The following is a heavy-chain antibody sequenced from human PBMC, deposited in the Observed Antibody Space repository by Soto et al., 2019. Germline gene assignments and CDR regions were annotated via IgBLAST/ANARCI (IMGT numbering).Heavy chain of an antibody. J-gene: IGHJ4*02. CDR1: GGSISTINYY. Sequence: SETLSLTCTVSGGSISTINYYWGWVLQPPGKGGDWVGSIYYSGATYYNPSLKSRVTISVDTSKNQYPLKLNSVTAADTAVYYCATFVVPASRPTDFDFWAPGTLVTVS. CDR3: ATFVVPASRPTDFDF. CDR2: IYYSGAT. V-gene: IGHV4-39*01. D-gene: IGHD2-21*02.